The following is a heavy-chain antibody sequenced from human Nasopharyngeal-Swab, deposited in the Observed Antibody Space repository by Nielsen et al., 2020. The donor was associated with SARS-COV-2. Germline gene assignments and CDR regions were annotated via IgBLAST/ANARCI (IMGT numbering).Heavy chain of an antibody. V-gene: IGHV3-23*01. J-gene: IGHJ4*02. CDR1: GFPFSTYG. Sequence: GESLKISCAASGFPFSTYGMSWVRQAPGKGLEWVSSIRGRGDNTYYADSVKGRFTISRDNSKNTLYLQMNSLRAEDTAIYYCAKDLKGPYFFWGQGTLVTVAS. D-gene: IGHD2/OR15-2a*01. CDR2: IRGRGDNT. CDR3: AKDLKGPYFF.